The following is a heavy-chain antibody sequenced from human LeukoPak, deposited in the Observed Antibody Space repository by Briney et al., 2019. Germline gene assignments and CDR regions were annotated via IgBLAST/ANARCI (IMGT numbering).Heavy chain of an antibody. V-gene: IGHV3-48*03. J-gene: IGHJ4*02. Sequence: GWSLRLSCAASGFTFSNYEMNWVRQAAGKGLEGLSYINHSGITIYYADSVKGRFAISIDNAKNSLYLQMGSLRAEDTAVHYFARVSRKPGTSIPLFEDWGQGTLVSV. D-gene: IGHD1-1*01. CDR3: ARVSRKPGTSIPLFED. CDR1: GFTFSNYE. CDR2: INHSGITI.